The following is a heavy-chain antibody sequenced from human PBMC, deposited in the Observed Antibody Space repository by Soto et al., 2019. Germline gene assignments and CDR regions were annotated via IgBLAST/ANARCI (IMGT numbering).Heavy chain of an antibody. V-gene: IGHV3-23*01. D-gene: IGHD3-22*01. CDR3: ANDFQYYYDSSGYDDAFDI. J-gene: IGHJ3*02. Sequence: GGSLRLSCSASGFTFSSYAMSWVRQAPGKGLEWVSAISGSGGSTYYADSVKGRFTISRDNSKNTLYLQMNSLRAEDTAVYYCANDFQYYYDSSGYDDAFDIWGQGTMVTVSS. CDR1: GFTFSSYA. CDR2: ISGSGGST.